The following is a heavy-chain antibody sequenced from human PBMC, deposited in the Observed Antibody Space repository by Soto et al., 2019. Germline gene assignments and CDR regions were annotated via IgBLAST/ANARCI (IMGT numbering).Heavy chain of an antibody. CDR2: INHSGST. Sequence: LSLTCAVYGGSFSGYYWSWIRQPPGKGLEWIGEINHSGSTNYNPSLKSRVTISVDTSKNQFSLKLSSVTAADTAVYYCARARYYDFWSGNHYYYYGMDVWGQGTTVTVSS. D-gene: IGHD3-3*01. CDR1: GGSFSGYY. V-gene: IGHV4-34*01. CDR3: ARARYYDFWSGNHYYYYGMDV. J-gene: IGHJ6*02.